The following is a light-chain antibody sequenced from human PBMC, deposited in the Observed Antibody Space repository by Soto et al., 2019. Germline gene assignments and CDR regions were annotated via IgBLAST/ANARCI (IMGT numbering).Light chain of an antibody. V-gene: IGKV1-12*01. Sequence: DIQMTQSPSSVSASVGDRVTITCRASQGISSWLAWYQQKPGKAPNLLIHTASSLQLGGPSRLSGSGSGTDFTLTISSLQPEDFATYNCQQANRFPLTFGGGTKVEIK. CDR1: QGISSW. J-gene: IGKJ4*01. CDR3: QQANRFPLT. CDR2: TAS.